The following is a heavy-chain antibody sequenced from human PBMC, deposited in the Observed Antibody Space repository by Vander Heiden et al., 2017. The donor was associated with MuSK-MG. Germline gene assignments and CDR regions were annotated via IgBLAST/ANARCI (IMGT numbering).Heavy chain of an antibody. Sequence: QVQLQESGPGLVKPSQTLSRTCTVSGGSISSDDFYWSFIRQPPGKGRERIGFISYRGNIYSHPAPKSRITLSMDHAKNHLPLKPPSVAAADPALYYRARGKEGGVAATDSFEIWGQGTRVTVS. V-gene: IGHV4-30-4*01. CDR1: GGSISSDDFY. CDR2: ISYRGNI. D-gene: IGHD3-16*01. CDR3: ARGKEGGVAATDSFEI. J-gene: IGHJ3*02.